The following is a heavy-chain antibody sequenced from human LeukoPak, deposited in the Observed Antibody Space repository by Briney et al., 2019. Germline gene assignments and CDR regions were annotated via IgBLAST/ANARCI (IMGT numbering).Heavy chain of an antibody. CDR3: ARGQYYYDRSGRHDAFDI. V-gene: IGHV1-46*01. CDR1: GYTFTTYY. Sequence: ASVKVSCKASGYTFTTYYIHWVRQAPGQGLEWMGIFNPIGGSTSYAQKFQGRVTLTRDMSTSTVYMELSSLTSEDTAVYYCARGQYYYDRSGRHDAFDIWGQGTMVTVSS. J-gene: IGHJ3*02. D-gene: IGHD3-22*01. CDR2: FNPIGGST.